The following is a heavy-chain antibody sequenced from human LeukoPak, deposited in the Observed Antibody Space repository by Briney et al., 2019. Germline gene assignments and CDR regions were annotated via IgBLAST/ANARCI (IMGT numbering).Heavy chain of an antibody. V-gene: IGHV4-38-2*02. CDR2: IYHRGST. J-gene: IGHJ4*02. D-gene: IGHD3-3*01. Sequence: PSETLSLTCTVSGYSISDGYYWGWIRQPPGKGLEWVGSIYHRGSTYYNPSLRSRVTISLDRSKKKFSLKLTSVTAADTAVYFCARGAEYYAIWRGYAGYSDYWGQGISVTVSS. CDR1: GYSISDGYY. CDR3: ARGAEYYAIWRGYAGYSDY.